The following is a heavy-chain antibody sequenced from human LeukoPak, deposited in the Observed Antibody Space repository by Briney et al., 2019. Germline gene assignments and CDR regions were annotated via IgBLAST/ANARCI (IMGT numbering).Heavy chain of an antibody. CDR2: IYPGDSDT. CDR1: GYSFTTYW. D-gene: IGHD6-13*01. V-gene: IGHV5-51*01. CDR3: ARRIAAASYYFDY. Sequence: GESLQISCQGSGYSFTTYWIGWVRQLPGKGLEWMGIIYPGDSDTRYSPSFQGQVTISADKSVSTAYLQWSSLKASDTAIYYCARRIAAASYYFDYWGQGTLVTVSS. J-gene: IGHJ4*02.